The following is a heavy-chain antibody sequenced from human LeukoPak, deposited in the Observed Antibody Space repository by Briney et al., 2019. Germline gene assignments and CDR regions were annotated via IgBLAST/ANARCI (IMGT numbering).Heavy chain of an antibody. J-gene: IGHJ4*02. Sequence: ASVRVSCKASGYTFTSYGISWVRQAPGQGLAWMGWISAYNGNTNYTQKLQGRVTMTTDTSTSTAYMELRSLTSDDTAVYYCARDLARVIPAATTFDYWGQGTLVTVSS. CDR3: ARDLARVIPAATTFDY. CDR1: GYTFTSYG. D-gene: IGHD2-2*01. CDR2: ISAYNGNT. V-gene: IGHV1-18*01.